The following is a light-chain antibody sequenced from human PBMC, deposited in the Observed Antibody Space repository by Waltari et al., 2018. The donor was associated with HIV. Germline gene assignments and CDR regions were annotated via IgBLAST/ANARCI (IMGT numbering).Light chain of an antibody. CDR3: QQRSNWPPEVT. CDR2: DAS. CDR1: QSVSSY. Sequence: EIVLTQSPATLSLSPGERATLSCRASQSVSSYLAWYQQKPGQAPRLLIYDASNRATGIPARFSGSGSGTDFTLTISSLEPEDFAFYYCQQRSNWPPEVTFGGGTKVEIK. J-gene: IGKJ4*01. V-gene: IGKV3-11*01.